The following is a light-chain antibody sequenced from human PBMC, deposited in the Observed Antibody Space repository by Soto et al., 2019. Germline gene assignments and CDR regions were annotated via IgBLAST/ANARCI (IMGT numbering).Light chain of an antibody. CDR3: CSYAGSNTYV. CDR2: EGS. Sequence: QSVLTQPASVSGSPGQSITISCTGTSSDVGNYNLVSWYQQHPGKAPKFMIYEGSKRPSGVSNRFSGSKSGNTASLTISGLQAEDEADYYCCSYAGSNTYVFGTGTKVTVL. J-gene: IGLJ1*01. V-gene: IGLV2-23*01. CDR1: SSDVGNYNL.